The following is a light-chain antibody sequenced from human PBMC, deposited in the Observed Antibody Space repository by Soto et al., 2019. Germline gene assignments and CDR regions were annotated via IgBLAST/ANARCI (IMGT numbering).Light chain of an antibody. J-gene: IGKJ1*01. V-gene: IGKV3-20*01. CDR3: QQCGNSPPWT. Sequence: EIVMTQSPATLSVSPGERATLSCRASQSVSSSYLAWYQQKPGQAPRLLIYGASSRATGIPDRFSGSGSETDFTLTISRLEPEDFVVYYCQQCGNSPPWTFGQGTKVDI. CDR1: QSVSSSY. CDR2: GAS.